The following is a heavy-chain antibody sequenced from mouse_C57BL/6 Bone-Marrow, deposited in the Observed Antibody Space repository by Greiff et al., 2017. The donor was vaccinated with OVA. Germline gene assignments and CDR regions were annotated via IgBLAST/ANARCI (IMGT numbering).Heavy chain of an antibody. CDR1: GYTFTSYW. Sequence: QVHVKQPGAELVRPGSSVKLSCKASGYTFTSYWMHWVKQRPIQGLEWIGNIDPSDSETHYNQKFKEKATLTVDKSSSTAYMQLSSLTSDDSAVDDCARAGTSAQATAYWGQGTLVTVSA. CDR3: ARAGTSAQATAY. CDR2: IDPSDSET. D-gene: IGHD3-2*02. V-gene: IGHV1-52*01. J-gene: IGHJ3*01.